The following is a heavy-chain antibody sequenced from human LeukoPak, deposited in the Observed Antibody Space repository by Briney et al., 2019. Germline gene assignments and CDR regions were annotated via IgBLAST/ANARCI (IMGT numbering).Heavy chain of an antibody. V-gene: IGHV1-2*02. D-gene: IGHD2-2*01. CDR2: INPNSGGT. CDR1: GCTFTSYF. CDR3: ATGIVVVPTAKVPEY. Sequence: ASVKVSCKASGCTFTSYFIHWVRQAPGQGLEWMGWINPNSGGTNYAQKFQGRVTMTRDTSISTAYMELSRLRSDDTAVYYCATGIVVVPTAKVPEYWGQGTLVTVSS. J-gene: IGHJ4*02.